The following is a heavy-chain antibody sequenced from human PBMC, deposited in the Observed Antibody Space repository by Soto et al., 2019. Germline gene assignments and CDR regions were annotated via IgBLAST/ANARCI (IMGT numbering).Heavy chain of an antibody. Sequence: GGSLRLSCAASGFTFSLYEMNWVRQAPGKGLEWILYITNRGTTIYYADSVKGRFTISRDNAKNSLYLHMNSLRAEDTAIYYCAREKGVSYYYGLDVWGQGTTVTVSS. CDR3: AREKGVSYYYGLDV. CDR1: GFTFSLYE. CDR2: ITNRGTTI. V-gene: IGHV3-48*03. J-gene: IGHJ6*02.